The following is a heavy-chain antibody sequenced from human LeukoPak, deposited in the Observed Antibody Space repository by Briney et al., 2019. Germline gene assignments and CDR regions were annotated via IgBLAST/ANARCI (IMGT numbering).Heavy chain of an antibody. D-gene: IGHD6-19*01. J-gene: IGHJ4*02. CDR2: ISYDGSNK. V-gene: IGHV3-30*03. Sequence: PGGSLRLSCAASGFTFSSYGMHWVRQAPGKGLEWVAVISYDGSNKYYADSVKGRFTISRDNSKNTLYLQMNSLRAEDTAVYYCATDFRWLVPDYWGQGTLVTVSP. CDR1: GFTFSSYG. CDR3: ATDFRWLVPDY.